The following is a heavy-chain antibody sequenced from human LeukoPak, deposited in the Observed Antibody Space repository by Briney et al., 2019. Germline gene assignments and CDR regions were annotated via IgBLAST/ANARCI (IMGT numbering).Heavy chain of an antibody. CDR3: ARERGSYDSSGYYSTSFDY. Sequence: GGSLRLSCAASGFTVSSNYMSWVRQAPGKGLEWVSVIYSGGSTYYADSVKGRFTISRDNSKNTLYLQMNSLRAEDTAVYYCARERGSYDSSGYYSTSFDYWGQGTLVTVSS. J-gene: IGHJ4*02. D-gene: IGHD3-22*01. CDR1: GFTVSSNY. V-gene: IGHV3-66*01. CDR2: IYSGGST.